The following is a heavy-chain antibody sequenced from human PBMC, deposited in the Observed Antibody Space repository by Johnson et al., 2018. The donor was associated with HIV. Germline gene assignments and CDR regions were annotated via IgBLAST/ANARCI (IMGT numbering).Heavy chain of an antibody. J-gene: IGHJ3*02. V-gene: IGHV3-7*01. Sequence: EVQLVESGGGLVQPGGSLRLSCAASGFTFSSYWMSWVRQAPGKGLELVANIKQDGSEKYYVDSVKGRFTISRDNAKNSLYLQMNSMRAEDTAVYYCASAAAGIETDAFDIWGQGTMVTVSS. D-gene: IGHD6-13*01. CDR2: IKQDGSEK. CDR3: ASAAAGIETDAFDI. CDR1: GFTFSSYW.